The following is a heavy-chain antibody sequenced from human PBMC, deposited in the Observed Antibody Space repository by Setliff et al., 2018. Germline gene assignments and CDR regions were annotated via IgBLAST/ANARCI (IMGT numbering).Heavy chain of an antibody. J-gene: IGHJ3*02. D-gene: IGHD3-22*01. CDR3: ARGKIRITMIVVPTGGAFDI. CDR2: IYYSGST. V-gene: IGHV4-61*08. Sequence: SETLSLTCTVSGGSISSSGYYWGWIRQPPGKGLEWIGYIYYSGSTNYNPSLKSRVTISVDTSKNQFSLKLSSVTAADTAVYYCARGKIRITMIVVPTGGAFDIWGQGTMVTVSS. CDR1: GGSISSSGYY.